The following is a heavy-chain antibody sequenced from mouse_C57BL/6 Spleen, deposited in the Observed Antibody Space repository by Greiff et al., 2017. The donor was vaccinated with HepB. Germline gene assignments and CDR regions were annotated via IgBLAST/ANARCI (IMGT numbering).Heavy chain of an antibody. CDR2: IWSGGST. CDR3: ARNGLITTVVAGYFDY. V-gene: IGHV2-2*01. D-gene: IGHD1-1*01. CDR1: GFSLTSYG. J-gene: IGHJ2*01. Sequence: QVQLKESGPGLVQPSQSLSITCTVSGFSLTSYGVHWVRQSPGKGLEWLGVIWSGGSTDYNAAFISRLSISKDNSKSQVFFKMNSLQADDTAIYYCARNGLITTVVAGYFDYWGQGTTLTVSS.